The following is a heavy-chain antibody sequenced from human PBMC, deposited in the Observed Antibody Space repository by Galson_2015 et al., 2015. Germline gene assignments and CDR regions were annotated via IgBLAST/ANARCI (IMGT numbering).Heavy chain of an antibody. D-gene: IGHD5-12*01. J-gene: IGHJ6*02. V-gene: IGHV3-30*03. CDR3: ARDHRYSGYDFNGMDV. Sequence: SLRLSCAASGFTFSSYGMHWVRQAPGKGLEWVAVISYDGSNKYYADSVKGRFTISRDNSKNTLYLQMNSLRAEDTAVYYCARDHRYSGYDFNGMDVWGQGTTVTVSS. CDR1: GFTFSSYG. CDR2: ISYDGSNK.